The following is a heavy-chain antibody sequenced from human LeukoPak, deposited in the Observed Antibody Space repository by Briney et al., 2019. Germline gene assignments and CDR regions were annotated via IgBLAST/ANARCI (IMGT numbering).Heavy chain of an antibody. J-gene: IGHJ5*02. D-gene: IGHD1-14*01. CDR1: GYTFTNFD. V-gene: IGHV1-8*02. CDR3: ARGRIGIA. Sequence: ASAKVSCKASGYTFTNFDVNWVRQAAGQGLEWMGYINLNNGDTDSAQKFQGRITMTRETSINTAYMELSSLRSDDSAMYYCARGRIGIAWGQGTLVTVSS. CDR2: INLNNGDT.